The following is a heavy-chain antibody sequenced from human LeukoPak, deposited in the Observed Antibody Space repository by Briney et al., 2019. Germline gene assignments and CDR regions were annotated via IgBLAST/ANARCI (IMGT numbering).Heavy chain of an antibody. Sequence: GGSLRLSCAASGFIFKDYRMIWVRQAPGKGLEWVANIKQDGSEKYYVDSVKGRFTISRDNAKNSLYLQMNTLRAEDTAMYYCVWELDGIDYWGQGTLVTVSS. CDR2: IKQDGSEK. J-gene: IGHJ4*02. CDR1: GFIFKDYR. D-gene: IGHD1-14*01. CDR3: VWELDGIDY. V-gene: IGHV3-7*03.